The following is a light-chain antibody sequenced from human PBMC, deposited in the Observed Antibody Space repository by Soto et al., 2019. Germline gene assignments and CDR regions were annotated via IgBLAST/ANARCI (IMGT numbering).Light chain of an antibody. J-gene: IGKJ5*01. CDR1: QTLRRT. V-gene: IGKV3D-15*01. CDR3: QQYNNWPPIT. CDR2: GAS. Sequence: EIVLMQSPGTLSLSPGERATLSCRASQTLRRTYIAWYQQKPGQAPRVLIYGASKRATGIPDRFSGSGSGTEFTLTISSLQSEDFAVYYCQQYNNWPPITFGHGTRLEIK.